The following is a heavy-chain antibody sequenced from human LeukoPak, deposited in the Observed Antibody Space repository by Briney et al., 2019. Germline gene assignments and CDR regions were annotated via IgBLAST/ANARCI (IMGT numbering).Heavy chain of an antibody. Sequence: GGSLRLSCAASEFTFSSHDMRWVRQAPGKGLEWVSSIVHIGTGTYYADSVKGRFTISRDNSKNTLYLQMNSLRAEDTAVYYCASNSGLTYFDYWGQGTLVTVSS. CDR1: EFTFSSHD. V-gene: IGHV3-23*01. CDR3: ASNSGLTYFDY. D-gene: IGHD1-26*01. J-gene: IGHJ4*02. CDR2: IVHIGTGT.